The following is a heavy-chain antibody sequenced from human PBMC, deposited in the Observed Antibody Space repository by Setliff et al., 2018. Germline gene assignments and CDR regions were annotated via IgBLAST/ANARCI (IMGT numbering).Heavy chain of an antibody. CDR3: VRAPPTVVIPPGRAFFDP. Sequence: ASVKVSCKTSGFTFTTFYIHWVRQAPGQGLEWMGWIRPHNGNTAYAQKFQDRVILTTDTSTSTAYMELRSLRSDDTAVYYCVRAPPTVVIPPGRAFFDPWGQGTLVTVSS. CDR1: GFTFTTFY. V-gene: IGHV1-18*04. CDR2: IRPHNGNT. J-gene: IGHJ5*02. D-gene: IGHD2-2*01.